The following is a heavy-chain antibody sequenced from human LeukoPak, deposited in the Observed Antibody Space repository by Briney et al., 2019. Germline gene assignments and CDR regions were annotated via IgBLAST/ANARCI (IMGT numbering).Heavy chain of an antibody. CDR2: INPNSGGT. J-gene: IGHJ4*02. Sequence: ASVKVSCKASGYTFTGYYMHWVRQAPGQGLEWMGWINPNSGGTNYAQKFQGRVTMTRDTSISTAHMELSSLRSEDTAVYYCARAGSGYYTFDYWGQGTLVTVSS. V-gene: IGHV1-2*02. D-gene: IGHD3-3*01. CDR3: ARAGSGYYTFDY. CDR1: GYTFTGYY.